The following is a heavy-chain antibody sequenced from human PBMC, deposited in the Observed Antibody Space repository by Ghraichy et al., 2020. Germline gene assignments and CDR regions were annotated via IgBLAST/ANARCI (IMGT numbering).Heavy chain of an antibody. CDR2: INPNSGGT. CDR3: AREECTSCLSSWFDP. V-gene: IGHV1-2*02. D-gene: IGHD2-2*01. J-gene: IGHJ5*02. CDR1: GYTFTGYY. Sequence: ASVKVSCKASGYTFTGYYMHWVRQAPGQGLEWMGWINPNSGGTNYAQKFQGRVTMTRDTSISTAYMELRRLRSDDTAVYYCAREECTSCLSSWFDPWGQGTLVTVSS.